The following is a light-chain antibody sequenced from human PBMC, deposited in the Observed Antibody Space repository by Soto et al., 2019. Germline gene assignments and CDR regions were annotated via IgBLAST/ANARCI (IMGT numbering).Light chain of an antibody. CDR3: SSYAGSNFVV. V-gene: IGLV2-8*01. J-gene: IGLJ2*01. CDR1: SIDVGGYNY. CDR2: EVS. Sequence: QSALTQHPSASGSPGQSVTISCTGTSIDVGGYNYVSWYQQHPGKAPKLMIYEVSKRPSGVPDRFSGSKSGNTASLTVSGLQAEDEADYYCSSYAGSNFVVFGAGTKLTVL.